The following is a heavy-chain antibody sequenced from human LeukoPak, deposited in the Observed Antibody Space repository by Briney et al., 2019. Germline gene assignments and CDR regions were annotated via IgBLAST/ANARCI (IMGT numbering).Heavy chain of an antibody. Sequence: SETLSLTCAVYGGSFSGYYWSWIRQPPGKGLEWIGEIYHSGSTNYNPSLKSRVTISVDKSKNQFSLKLSSVTAADTAVYYCARGSVYSSSWFKIRGFDPWGQGTLVTVSS. J-gene: IGHJ5*02. V-gene: IGHV4-34*01. D-gene: IGHD6-13*01. CDR2: IYHSGST. CDR3: ARGSVYSSSWFKIRGFDP. CDR1: GGSFSGYY.